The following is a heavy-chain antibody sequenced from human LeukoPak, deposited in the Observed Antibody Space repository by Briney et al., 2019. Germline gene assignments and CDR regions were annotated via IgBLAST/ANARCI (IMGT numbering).Heavy chain of an antibody. J-gene: IGHJ4*02. CDR1: GLTLSGYW. CDR3: ARARGNTYGYFEY. V-gene: IGHV3-74*01. D-gene: IGHD5-18*01. Sequence: QPGGSLRLSCAASGLTLSGYWMHWVRQAPGKGLVWASRINGDASSTIYADSVKGRFTISRDNAKSTLYLQMNSLRVEDTAVYYCARARGNTYGYFEYGGQGTLVTVS. CDR2: INGDASST.